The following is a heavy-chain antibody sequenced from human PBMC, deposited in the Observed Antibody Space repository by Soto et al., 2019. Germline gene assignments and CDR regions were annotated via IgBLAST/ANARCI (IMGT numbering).Heavy chain of an antibody. CDR2: ISAYNGNT. CDR1: GYTFTSYG. J-gene: IGHJ4*02. V-gene: IGHV1-18*01. CDR3: ARSGSSGYYLDY. D-gene: IGHD3-22*01. Sequence: QVQLVQSGAEVKEPGASVKVSCKASGYTFTSYGLNWVRQAPGQGLERMGWISAYNGNTNYAQKFQGRVTMTTDTSTSTAYMELRSLRSDDTAVYYFARSGSSGYYLDYWGQGTLVTVSA.